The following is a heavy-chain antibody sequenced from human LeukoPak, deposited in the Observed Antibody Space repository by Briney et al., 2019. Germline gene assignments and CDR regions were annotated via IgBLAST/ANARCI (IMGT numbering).Heavy chain of an antibody. CDR2: ISSSGSTI. V-gene: IGHV3-11*04. Sequence: GGSLRLSCAASGFTFSDYYMSWIRQAPGKGLEWVSYISSSGSTIYYADSVKGRFTISRDNAKNSLYLQMNSLRAEDTAVYYCAGEKEQLERNFDYWGQGTLVTVSS. D-gene: IGHD6-6*01. J-gene: IGHJ4*02. CDR1: GFTFSDYY. CDR3: AGEKEQLERNFDY.